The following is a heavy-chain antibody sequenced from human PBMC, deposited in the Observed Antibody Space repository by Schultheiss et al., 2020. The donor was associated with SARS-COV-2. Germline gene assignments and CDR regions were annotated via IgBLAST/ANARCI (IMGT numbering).Heavy chain of an antibody. Sequence: ASVKVSCKASGYTFTSYDINWVRQATGQGLEWMGWMNPNSGNTGYAQKFQGRVTITADKSTSTAYMELSSLRSEDTAVYYCARLVRVTGTNQGVYYYYGMDVWGQGTTVTVSS. CDR2: MNPNSGNT. D-gene: IGHD1-1*01. J-gene: IGHJ6*02. CDR1: GYTFTSYD. CDR3: ARLVRVTGTNQGVYYYYGMDV. V-gene: IGHV1-8*01.